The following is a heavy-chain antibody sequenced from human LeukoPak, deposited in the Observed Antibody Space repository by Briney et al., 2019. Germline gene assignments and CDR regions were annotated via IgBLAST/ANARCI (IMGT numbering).Heavy chain of an antibody. CDR3: TTDSGSFIFDY. CDR2: IKSKTDGGTT. CDR1: GFTFSNAW. J-gene: IGHJ4*02. Sequence: PGGSLRLSCAASGFTFSNAWMSWVRQAPGKGLEWVGRIKSKTDGGTTDYAAPVKGRFTISRGDSKNTLYLQMNSLKTEDTAVYYCTTDSGSFIFDYWGQGTLVTVSS. V-gene: IGHV3-15*01. D-gene: IGHD1-26*01.